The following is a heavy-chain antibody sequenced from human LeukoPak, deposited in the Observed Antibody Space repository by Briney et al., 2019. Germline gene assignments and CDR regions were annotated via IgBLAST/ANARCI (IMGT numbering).Heavy chain of an antibody. Sequence: GGSLRLPCAASGFTFSSYGMHWVRQAPGKGLEWVAVISYDGSNKYYADSVKGRFTISRDNSKNTLYLQMNSLRAEDTAVYYCAKGMVRGAIDYWGQGTLVTVSS. J-gene: IGHJ4*02. V-gene: IGHV3-30*18. CDR2: ISYDGSNK. D-gene: IGHD3-10*01. CDR1: GFTFSSYG. CDR3: AKGMVRGAIDY.